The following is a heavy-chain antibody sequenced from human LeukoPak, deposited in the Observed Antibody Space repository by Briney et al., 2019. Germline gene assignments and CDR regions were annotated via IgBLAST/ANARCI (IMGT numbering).Heavy chain of an antibody. CDR2: IKQDGSEK. D-gene: IGHD3-16*01. CDR1: GFTFNSYW. J-gene: IGHJ4*02. V-gene: IGHV3-7*03. CDR3: ANIRGG. Sequence: GGSLRLSCAASGFTFNSYWMTWVRQAPGKGLEWVANIKQDGSEKLYVDSVKGRFAVSRDNAKNSLYLQMNSLRVEDTAVYYCANIRGGWGQGTLVTVSS.